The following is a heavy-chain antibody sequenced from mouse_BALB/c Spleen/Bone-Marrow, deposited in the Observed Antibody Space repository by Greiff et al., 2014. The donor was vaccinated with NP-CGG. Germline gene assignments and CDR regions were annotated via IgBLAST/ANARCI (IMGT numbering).Heavy chain of an antibody. CDR1: GFNIKDTY. D-gene: IGHD1-1*01. Sequence: VQLQQSGAELVKPGASVKLSCTASGFNIKDTYMHWVKRRPEQGLEWIGRIDPANGNTKYDPKFQGKATITADTSSNTAYLQLSSPTSEDTAVAYCARYYYGSSYFDYWGQGTTLTVSS. J-gene: IGHJ2*01. V-gene: IGHV14-3*02. CDR3: ARYYYGSSYFDY. CDR2: IDPANGNT.